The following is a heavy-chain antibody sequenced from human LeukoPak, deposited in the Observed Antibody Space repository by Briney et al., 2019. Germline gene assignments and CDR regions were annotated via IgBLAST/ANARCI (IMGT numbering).Heavy chain of an antibody. Sequence: GRSLRLSCAASGFTFSSYGMHWVRQAPGKGLEWVARISYDESNKYHGESVKGRFTISRDNSKNTLYLQMNSLRAEDTAVCYCAKERDYFDSSGYSRYFDYWGQGTLVTVSS. J-gene: IGHJ4*02. CDR3: AKERDYFDSSGYSRYFDY. CDR2: ISYDESNK. V-gene: IGHV3-30*18. D-gene: IGHD3-22*01. CDR1: GFTFSSYG.